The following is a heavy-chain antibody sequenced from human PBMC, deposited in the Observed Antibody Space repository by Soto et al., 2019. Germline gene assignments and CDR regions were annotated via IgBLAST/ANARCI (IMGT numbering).Heavy chain of an antibody. CDR3: ARAPPSHNVNGFDL. Sequence: PSETLSLTCTVSSGSLSSGGYYWNWIRQHPVKGLEWIGYIYFTGITYSTPSLKSRVTSSVDTSKSQFSLELRSVTAADTSIYYCARAPPSHNVNGFDLWGPGVLVTVSS. V-gene: IGHV4-31*03. J-gene: IGHJ5*02. CDR2: IYFTGIT. CDR1: SGSLSSGGYY. D-gene: IGHD1-20*01.